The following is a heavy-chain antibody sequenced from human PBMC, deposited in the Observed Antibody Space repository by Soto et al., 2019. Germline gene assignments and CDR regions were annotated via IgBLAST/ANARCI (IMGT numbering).Heavy chain of an antibody. Sequence: PSETLSLTCTVSGGSVSSGSYYWSWIRQPPGKGLEWIGYIYYSGSTNYNPSLKSRVTISVDTSKNQFSLKLSSVTAADTAVYYCARLETKQSYDYWGQGTLVTVSS. J-gene: IGHJ4*02. V-gene: IGHV4-61*01. CDR1: GGSVSSGSYY. CDR3: ARLETKQSYDY. CDR2: IYYSGST. D-gene: IGHD3-3*01.